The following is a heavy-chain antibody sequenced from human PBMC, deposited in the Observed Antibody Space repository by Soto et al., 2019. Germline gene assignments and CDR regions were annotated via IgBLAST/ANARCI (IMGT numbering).Heavy chain of an antibody. J-gene: IGHJ6*03. CDR1: GFTFSSYA. Sequence: GGSLRLSCAASGFTFSSYAMSWVRQAPGKGLEWVSAISGSGGSTYYADSVKGRFTISRDNSKNTLYLQMNSLRAEDTAVYYCANVPMVRGVITYYMDVWGKGTTVTVSS. CDR2: ISGSGGST. V-gene: IGHV3-23*01. CDR3: ANVPMVRGVITYYMDV. D-gene: IGHD3-10*01.